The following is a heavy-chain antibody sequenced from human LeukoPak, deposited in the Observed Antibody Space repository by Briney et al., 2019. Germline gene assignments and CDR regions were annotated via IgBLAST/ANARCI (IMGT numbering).Heavy chain of an antibody. Sequence: PGGSLRLSCAASGFTFSSYSMNWVRQAPGKGLEWVSYISSSSSTIYYADSVKGRSTISRDNAKNSLYLQMNSLRDEDTAVYYCARDGSSSWYFVSWFDPWGQGTLVTVSS. CDR1: GFTFSSYS. CDR2: ISSSSSTI. CDR3: ARDGSSSWYFVSWFDP. J-gene: IGHJ5*02. D-gene: IGHD6-13*01. V-gene: IGHV3-48*02.